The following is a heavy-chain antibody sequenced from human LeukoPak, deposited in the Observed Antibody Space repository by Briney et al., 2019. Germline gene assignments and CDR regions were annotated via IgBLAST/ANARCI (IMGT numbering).Heavy chain of an antibody. D-gene: IGHD6-13*01. V-gene: IGHV3-48*02. CDR1: GFTFSTYS. J-gene: IGHJ4*02. Sequence: GGSLRLSCAASGFTFSTYSMTWVRQAPGKGLEWVSYISGSSSTIYYAGSVKGRFTISRDNAKNSVYLQMNSLRDEDTAVYYCAGDHYSRNDHWGQGTLVTVSS. CDR3: AGDHYSRNDH. CDR2: ISGSSSTI.